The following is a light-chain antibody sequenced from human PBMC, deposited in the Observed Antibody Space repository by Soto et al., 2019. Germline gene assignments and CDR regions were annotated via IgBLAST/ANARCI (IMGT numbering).Light chain of an antibody. V-gene: IGKV1-5*03. CDR2: KAS. CDR1: QSISNH. Sequence: DIQMTQSPSSLSASVEDRVIITCRASQSISNHLNWYQQKPGKAPKLLIYKASSLESGVPSRFSGSGSGTEFTLTISSLQPDDFATYYCQQYNSYWTFGQGTKVDI. CDR3: QQYNSYWT. J-gene: IGKJ1*01.